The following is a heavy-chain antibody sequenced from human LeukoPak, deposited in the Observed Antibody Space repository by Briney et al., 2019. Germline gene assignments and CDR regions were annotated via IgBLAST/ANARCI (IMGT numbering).Heavy chain of an antibody. D-gene: IGHD4-17*01. CDR2: IYYSGST. V-gene: IGHV4-59*12. CDR3: ARGIYYGDGYYYGMDV. CDR1: GGSISSYY. J-gene: IGHJ6*02. Sequence: SETLSLTCTVSGGSISSYYWSWIRQPPGKGLEWIGYIYYSGSTYYNPSLKSRVTISVDTSKNQFSLKLSSVTAADTAVYYCARGIYYGDGYYYGMDVWGQGTTVTVSS.